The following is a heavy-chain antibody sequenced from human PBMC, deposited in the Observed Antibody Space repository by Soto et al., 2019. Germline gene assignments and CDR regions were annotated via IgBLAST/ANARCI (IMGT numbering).Heavy chain of an antibody. V-gene: IGHV4-30-4*01. Sequence: QVQLQESGPGLVKPSQTLSLTCTVSGGSISSGDYYWSWIRQPPGKGLEWIGYIYYSGSTYYNPSLKSRVTISVDTSKNQFSLKLSSVTAADTAVYYCARGFFCSGGSCSSDYWGQGTLVTVSS. CDR1: GGSISSGDYY. CDR2: IYYSGST. CDR3: ARGFFCSGGSCSSDY. J-gene: IGHJ4*02. D-gene: IGHD2-15*01.